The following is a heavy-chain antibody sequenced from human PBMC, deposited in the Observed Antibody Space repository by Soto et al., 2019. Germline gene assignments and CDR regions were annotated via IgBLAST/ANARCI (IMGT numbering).Heavy chain of an antibody. CDR3: ARQVTMVRGLDAFDI. J-gene: IGHJ3*02. Sequence: SETLSLTCTVSGGSISSYYWSWIRQPPGKGLEWIGYIYYSGSTNYKPSLKSRVTISVDTSKNQFSLKLSSVTAADTAVYYCARQVTMVRGLDAFDIWGQGTMVTVSS. D-gene: IGHD3-10*01. CDR2: IYYSGST. V-gene: IGHV4-59*08. CDR1: GGSISSYY.